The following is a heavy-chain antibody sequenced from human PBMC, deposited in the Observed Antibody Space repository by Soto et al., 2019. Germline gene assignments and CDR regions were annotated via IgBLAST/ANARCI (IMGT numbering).Heavy chain of an antibody. V-gene: IGHV4-28*01. Sequence: QLQLQESGPGLVKPSDTLSLTCAVSGYSISSSNWWGWIRQPPGKGLEWIGYIYYSGSTYYNPSLTSRVTMSVATSNNQFSQKLSSVTAVDTAVYYCARIRYNWNYEYAFDIWGQGTMVTVSS. CDR3: ARIRYNWNYEYAFDI. D-gene: IGHD1-7*01. CDR1: GYSISSSNW. J-gene: IGHJ3*02. CDR2: IYYSGST.